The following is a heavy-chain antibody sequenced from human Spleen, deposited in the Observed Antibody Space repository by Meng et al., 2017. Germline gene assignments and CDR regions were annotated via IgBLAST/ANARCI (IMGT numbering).Heavy chain of an antibody. CDR1: GVSFSGSH. CDR3: TIYTSGHI. V-gene: IGHV3-73*01. D-gene: IGHD6-19*01. J-gene: IGHJ3*02. CDR2: IETKYNSYAT. Sequence: GESLKISCVVSGVSFSGSHIHWVRQTCEKGLEWIGRIETKYNSYATSYAAAVRGRFTISRDDSTNTAYLQMNSLKTEDTALYYCTIYTSGHIWGQGRMVTVSS.